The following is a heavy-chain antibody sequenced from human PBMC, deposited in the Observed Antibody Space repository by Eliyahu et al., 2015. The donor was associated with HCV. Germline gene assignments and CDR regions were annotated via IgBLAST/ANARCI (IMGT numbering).Heavy chain of an antibody. D-gene: IGHD2-15*01. CDR3: ARGWSHMPPSAWSY. CDR1: GGTFSSYA. J-gene: IGHJ4*02. CDR2: IIPIFGTP. Sequence: QVQLVQSGAEVRKPGSSVKVSCKASGGTFSSYAINWVRQAPGQGLEWMGGIIPIFGTPNYAQRFQGRVTITADESTSTAYMELSSLRSEDTAVYYCARGWSHMPPSAWSYWGQGTLVTVSS. V-gene: IGHV1-69*01.